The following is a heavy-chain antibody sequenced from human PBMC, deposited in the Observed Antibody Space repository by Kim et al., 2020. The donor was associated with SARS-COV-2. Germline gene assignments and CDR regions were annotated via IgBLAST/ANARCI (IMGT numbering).Heavy chain of an antibody. CDR3: TTDAVPGSGFGELFLPY. V-gene: IGHV3-15*01. J-gene: IGHJ4*02. Sequence: GGSLRLSCAASGFTFSNAWMSWVRQAPGKGLEWVGRIKSKTDGGTTDYAAPVKGRFTISRDDSKNTLYLQMNSLKTEDTAVYYCTTDAVPGSGFGELFLPYWGQGTLVTVSS. D-gene: IGHD3-10*01. CDR1: GFTFSNAW. CDR2: IKSKTDGGTT.